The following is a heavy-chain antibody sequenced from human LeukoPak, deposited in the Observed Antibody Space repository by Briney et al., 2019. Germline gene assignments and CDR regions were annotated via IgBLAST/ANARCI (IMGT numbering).Heavy chain of an antibody. CDR2: IYISGST. CDR1: VGSISNFY. V-gene: IGHV4-4*07. J-gene: IGHJ4*02. Sequence: SETLSLTRAVSVGSISNFYWSWVRQPAGRGVEWIGRIYISGSTNYNPSLKSRVTISVDKSKNQFSLKLSSVTAAGTAVYYCARFHGSGFYLDYWGQGTLVTVSS. CDR3: ARFHGSGFYLDY. D-gene: IGHD3-10*01.